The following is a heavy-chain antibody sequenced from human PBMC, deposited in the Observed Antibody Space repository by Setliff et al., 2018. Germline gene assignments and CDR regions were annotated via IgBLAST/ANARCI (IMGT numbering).Heavy chain of an antibody. CDR1: GFSLSTNEVA. D-gene: IGHD4-4*01. CDR3: AHRRYSNYIF. Sequence: SGPTLVNPTQTLTLTCTFSGFSLSTNEVAVGWIRQSPGKALEWLAPIYGNDDKRYSPSLKSRVTVTKDTSKSHVVLTMTNMDPLDTGTYYCAHRRYSNYIFWGKGTLVT. CDR2: IYGNDDK. J-gene: IGHJ4*02. V-gene: IGHV2-5*01.